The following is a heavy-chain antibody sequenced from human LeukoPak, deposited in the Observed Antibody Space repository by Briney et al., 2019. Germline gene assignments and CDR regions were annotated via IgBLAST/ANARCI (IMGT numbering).Heavy chain of an antibody. CDR3: ARLLYYDSNGYSY. J-gene: IGHJ4*02. D-gene: IGHD3-22*01. Sequence: GGSLRLSCAASGFTFSSYNMNWVRQAPGKGLEWVSSISTTSSYIYYADSVKGRFTISRDNAKNSLYLQMNSLRAEDTAIYCCARLLYYDSNGYSYWGQGTLVTVSS. V-gene: IGHV3-21*01. CDR2: ISTTSSYI. CDR1: GFTFSSYN.